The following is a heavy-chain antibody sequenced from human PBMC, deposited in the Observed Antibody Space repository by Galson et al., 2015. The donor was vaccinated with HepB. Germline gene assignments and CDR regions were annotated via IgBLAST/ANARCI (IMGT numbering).Heavy chain of an antibody. CDR2: ISSSGSYI. J-gene: IGHJ4*02. Sequence: SLRLSCAASEFNFSLYSMNWVRQAPGKGLEWVSSISSSGSYIYYGDSVKGRCTVSRDSAKTSVYRQMNSLRGDDTAVYYCARARPSGIRGCRVFDHWGQGTLVTVSS. CDR1: EFNFSLYS. CDR3: ARARPSGIRGCRVFDH. D-gene: IGHD3-10*01. V-gene: IGHV3-21*03.